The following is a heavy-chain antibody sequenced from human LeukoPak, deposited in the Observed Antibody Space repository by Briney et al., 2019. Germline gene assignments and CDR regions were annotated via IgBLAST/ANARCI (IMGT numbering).Heavy chain of an antibody. CDR2: IIPIFATA. D-gene: IGHD5-18*01. J-gene: IGHJ4*02. CDR3: ASSTRGVHEYSYGGYFDY. CDR1: GGTFSSYG. Sequence: SVKVSCKTSGGTFSSYGISWVRQAPEQGLEWMGGIIPIFATANYAQKFQGRVTITTDESTSTAYMELSSLRSEDTAVYYCASSTRGVHEYSYGGYFDYWGQGTLVTVSS. V-gene: IGHV1-69*05.